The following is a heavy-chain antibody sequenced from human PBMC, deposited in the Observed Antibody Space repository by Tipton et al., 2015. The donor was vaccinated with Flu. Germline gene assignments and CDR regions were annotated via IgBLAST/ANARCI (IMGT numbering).Heavy chain of an antibody. Sequence: SLRLSCAAYGSTFSSYSMNWVRQGPGKGLELVSSISSSSRYINYADSVKGRLTISRDNAKNSLYRQMTILRAENTAVYSCARVGLHLGELSSPLDYWGQGTLVTISS. V-gene: IGHV3-21*01. D-gene: IGHD3-16*02. J-gene: IGHJ4*02. CDR1: GSTFSSYS. CDR2: ISSSSRYI. CDR3: ARVGLHLGELSSPLDY.